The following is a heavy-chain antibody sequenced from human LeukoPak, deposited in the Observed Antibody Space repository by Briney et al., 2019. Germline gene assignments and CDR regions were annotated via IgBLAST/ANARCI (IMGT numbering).Heavy chain of an antibody. CDR3: ARTSGYFDY. J-gene: IGHJ4*02. D-gene: IGHD6-19*01. Sequence: HSQTLSLTCVISGDSVSSKSAAWNWIRQSPSRGLEWLGRTYYRSKWFNDYAVSVRSRITINPDTSKNQFSLQLNSVTPEDTAVYFCARTSGYFDYWGQGTLVTVSS. V-gene: IGHV6-1*01. CDR1: GDSVSSKSAA. CDR2: TYYRSKWFN.